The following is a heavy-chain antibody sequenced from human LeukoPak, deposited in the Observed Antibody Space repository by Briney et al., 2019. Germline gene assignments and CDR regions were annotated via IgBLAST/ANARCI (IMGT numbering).Heavy chain of an antibody. D-gene: IGHD3-3*01. Sequence: PGGSLRLSCAASKFTFSSYAMNWVRQASGKGLEWVSGISGSGGSTYYADSVKGRFTISGDNSKNTLYLQMNSLRAEDTAVYYCAKYRYAFWSTYSSIPFDYWGQGTLVTVSS. V-gene: IGHV3-23*01. CDR3: AKYRYAFWSTYSSIPFDY. CDR2: ISGSGGST. CDR1: KFTFSSYA. J-gene: IGHJ4*02.